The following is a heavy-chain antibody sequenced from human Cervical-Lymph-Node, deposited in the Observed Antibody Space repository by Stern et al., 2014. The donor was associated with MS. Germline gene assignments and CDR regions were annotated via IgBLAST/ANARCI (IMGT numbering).Heavy chain of an antibody. CDR1: GYSFTSYG. CDR3: ATPTAPGVAASPFDL. Sequence: QLVQSGAEVKKPGESLKISCKGSGYSFTSYGICWVRQMPGKGLEWMGIIHTGDSDTRYTPSFQVKGTIPADKSITTAHLPWSSLKASATAMYYCATPTAPGVAASPFDLWGQGTMVTVSS. CDR2: IHTGDSDT. J-gene: IGHJ3*01. V-gene: IGHV5-51*01. D-gene: IGHD6-13*01.